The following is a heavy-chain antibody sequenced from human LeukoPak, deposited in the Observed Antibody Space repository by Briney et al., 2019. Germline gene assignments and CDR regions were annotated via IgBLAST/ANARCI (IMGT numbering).Heavy chain of an antibody. CDR3: ARVQSSSWPNIELDY. Sequence: ASVKVSCKASGYTFTGYYMHWVRQAPGQGLEWMGRINPNSGGTNYAQKFQGRVTMTRDTSISTAYMELSRLRSDDTAAYYCARVQSSSWPNIELDYWGQGTLVTVSS. J-gene: IGHJ4*02. V-gene: IGHV1-2*06. D-gene: IGHD6-13*01. CDR2: INPNSGGT. CDR1: GYTFTGYY.